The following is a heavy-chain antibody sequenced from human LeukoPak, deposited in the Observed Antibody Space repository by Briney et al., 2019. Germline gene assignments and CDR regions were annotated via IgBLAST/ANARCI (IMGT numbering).Heavy chain of an antibody. CDR2: INYRGNT. D-gene: IGHD3-3*01. Sequence: PSETLSLTCTVSGGYISSDDHNWGWIRQPPGKGLEWLGKINYRGNTHHNPSLKSRVTISVDKSKNQFSLKLNSVTAADTAVYYCAKDTFLAYWGQGTLVTVSS. J-gene: IGHJ4*02. CDR1: GGYISSDDHN. CDR3: AKDTFLAY. V-gene: IGHV4-39*02.